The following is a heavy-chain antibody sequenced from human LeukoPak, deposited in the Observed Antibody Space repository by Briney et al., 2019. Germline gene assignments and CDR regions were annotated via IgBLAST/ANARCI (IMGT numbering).Heavy chain of an antibody. CDR2: ISAYNGNT. V-gene: IGHV1-18*01. J-gene: IGHJ6*02. D-gene: IGHD6-13*01. CDR1: GYTFTSYG. Sequence: ASVTVSCKASGYTFTSYGISWVRQAPGQGLEWMGWISAYNGNTNYAQKLQGRGTMTTDTSTSTAYMELRSLRSDDTAVYYCATTQYSSSWYSSPWYYSYGMDVWGQGTTVTVSS. CDR3: ATTQYSSSWYSSPWYYSYGMDV.